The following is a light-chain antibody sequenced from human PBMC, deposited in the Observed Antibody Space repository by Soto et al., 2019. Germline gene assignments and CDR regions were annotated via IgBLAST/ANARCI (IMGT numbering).Light chain of an antibody. V-gene: IGKV3-15*01. CDR3: PQYNNWPRT. J-gene: IGKJ2*01. CDR2: GAS. CDR1: HSVSSN. Sequence: EIVMTQSPATLSVSPGERATLSCRASHSVSSNLAWYQQKPGQAPRLLIYGASTRATGIPARFSGSGSGTEFTLTNSSLQSEDFAVYYCPQYNNWPRTFGQGTKLEIK.